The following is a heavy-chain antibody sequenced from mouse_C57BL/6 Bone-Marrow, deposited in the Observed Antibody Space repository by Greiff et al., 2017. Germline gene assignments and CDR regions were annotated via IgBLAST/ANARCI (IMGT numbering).Heavy chain of an antibody. Sequence: VKLQQPGAELVKPGASVKLSCKASGYTFTSYWMPWVKQSPGQGLEWIGMIHPNSGCPNYPDTFKSQSTLTIDKSSSTAYMQISSLTSEDSAVYYCAREGYYVSSRTFAYWGQGTLVTVSA. D-gene: IGHD1-1*01. CDR1: GYTFTSYW. J-gene: IGHJ3*01. CDR2: IHPNSGCP. V-gene: IGHV1-64*01. CDR3: AREGYYVSSRTFAY.